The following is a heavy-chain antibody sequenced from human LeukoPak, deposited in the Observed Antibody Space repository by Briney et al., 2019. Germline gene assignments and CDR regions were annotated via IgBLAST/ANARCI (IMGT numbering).Heavy chain of an antibody. Sequence: SETLSLTCTVSGGSISSYYWSWIRQPAGKGLEWLGRISTSGNTNYNPSLKSRVTMSVETSKHQFSLKLSSVTAADTAVYYCAREEGYYAYFDYWGQGALVTVSS. D-gene: IGHD3-22*01. V-gene: IGHV4-4*07. CDR1: GGSISSYY. J-gene: IGHJ4*02. CDR2: ISTSGNT. CDR3: AREEGYYAYFDY.